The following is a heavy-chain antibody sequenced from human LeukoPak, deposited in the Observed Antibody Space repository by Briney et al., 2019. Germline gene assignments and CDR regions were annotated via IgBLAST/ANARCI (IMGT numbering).Heavy chain of an antibody. CDR3: ARDRGIAAADPNGGFDP. V-gene: IGHV1-69*13. CDR1: GGTFSSYA. D-gene: IGHD6-13*01. CDR2: IIPIFGTA. Sequence: SVKVSCKASGGTFSSYAISWVRQAPGQGLEWMGGIIPIFGTANYAQKFQGRVTITADESTSTAYMELSSLRSEDTAVYYCARDRGIAAADPNGGFDPWGQGTLVIVSS. J-gene: IGHJ5*02.